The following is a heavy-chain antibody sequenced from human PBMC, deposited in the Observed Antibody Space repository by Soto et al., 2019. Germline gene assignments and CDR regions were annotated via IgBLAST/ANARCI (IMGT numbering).Heavy chain of an antibody. CDR3: ARNYYDSSGYYEFYPPPI. D-gene: IGHD3-22*01. CDR2: ISYDGSNK. J-gene: IGHJ4*02. Sequence: GKGLEWVAVISYDGSNKYYADSVKGRFTISRDNSKNTLYLQMNSLRAEDTAVYYCARNYYDSSGYYEFYPPPIWGQGTLVTVSS. V-gene: IGHV3-30-3*01.